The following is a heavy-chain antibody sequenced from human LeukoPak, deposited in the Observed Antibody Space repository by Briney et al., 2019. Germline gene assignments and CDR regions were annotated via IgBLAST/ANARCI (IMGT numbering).Heavy chain of an antibody. Sequence: ASVKVSCKASGYTFTSYYMHWVRQAPGQGLERMGIINPSGGSTSYAQKFQGRVTMTRDTSTSTVYMELSSLRSEDTAVYYCARVTPMHYYDSSGYYTDAFDIWGQGTMVTVSS. CDR3: ARVTPMHYYDSSGYYTDAFDI. CDR1: GYTFTSYY. CDR2: INPSGGST. D-gene: IGHD3-22*01. J-gene: IGHJ3*02. V-gene: IGHV1-46*01.